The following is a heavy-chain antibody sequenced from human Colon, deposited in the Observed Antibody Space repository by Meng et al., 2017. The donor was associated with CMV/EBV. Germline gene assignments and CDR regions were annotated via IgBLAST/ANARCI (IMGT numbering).Heavy chain of an antibody. CDR3: ARGGSYYGRYLQL. D-gene: IGHD1-26*01. V-gene: IGHV3-7*01. Sequence: GESLKISCAASGFTFSSYWMSWVRQAPGKGLEWVANIKQDGSEKYYVDSVKGRFTISRDNAKNSLYLQMNSLRAEDTAVYYCARGGSYYGRYLQLWGQGTLVTVSS. J-gene: IGHJ1*01. CDR2: IKQDGSEK. CDR1: GFTFSSYW.